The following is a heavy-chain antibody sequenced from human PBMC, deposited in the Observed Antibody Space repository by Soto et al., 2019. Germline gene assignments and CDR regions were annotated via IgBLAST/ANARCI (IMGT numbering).Heavy chain of an antibody. CDR1: GFTFSSYS. V-gene: IGHV3-21*01. CDR3: VRGGGGRRGRSYYYGMDV. CDR2: ISSSSSYI. Sequence: EVQLVESGGGLVKPGGSLRLSCAASGFTFSSYSMNWVRQAPGKGLEWVSSISSSSSYIYYADSVKGRFTISRDNATTSLYRQMDRMRGGDTAVHDCVRGGGGRRGRSYYYGMDVWGQGTTVTVSS. J-gene: IGHJ6*02. D-gene: IGHD3-16*01.